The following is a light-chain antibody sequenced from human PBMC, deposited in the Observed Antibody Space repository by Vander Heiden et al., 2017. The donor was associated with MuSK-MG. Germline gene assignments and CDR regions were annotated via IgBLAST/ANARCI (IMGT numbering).Light chain of an antibody. J-gene: IGKJ3*01. CDR1: QTINNY. Sequence: DIKLTQPQSSLSASVGDRVTITCRASQTINNYLNWYQQKPGKTPKLLIYAASSLQSGVPSRFSGSGSGTDFTLTISRLQPEDFATYYCQESYNTPFTFGQGTKVDI. CDR2: AAS. V-gene: IGKV1-39*01. CDR3: QESYNTPFT.